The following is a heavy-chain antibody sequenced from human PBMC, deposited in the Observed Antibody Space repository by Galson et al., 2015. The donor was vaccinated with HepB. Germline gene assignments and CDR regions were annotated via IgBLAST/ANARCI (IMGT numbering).Heavy chain of an antibody. Sequence: SVKVSCKASGYTFNSYAMHWVRQAPGQRLEWMGWISAGNGNTKYSQKFQGRVTITRDTSASTAYMELSRLTYEDTAVYYCARDSAYCGGDCYSDYYYMDVWGKGTPVTVSS. CDR1: GYTFNSYA. J-gene: IGHJ6*03. V-gene: IGHV1-3*01. D-gene: IGHD2-21*01. CDR3: ARDSAYCGGDCYSDYYYMDV. CDR2: ISAGNGNT.